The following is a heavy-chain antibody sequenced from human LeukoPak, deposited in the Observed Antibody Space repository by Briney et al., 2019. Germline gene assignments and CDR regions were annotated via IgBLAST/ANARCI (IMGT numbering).Heavy chain of an antibody. Sequence: GGSLRLSCAASGFTFSSYAMNWVRQAPGKGLEWVSAISGSGGSTYYADSVKGRFTISRDNSKNTLYLQMNSLRAEDTAVYYCAKDYDCWSGFLNYFDYWGQGTLVSVSS. CDR2: ISGSGGST. D-gene: IGHD3-3*01. CDR1: GFTFSSYA. V-gene: IGHV3-23*01. CDR3: AKDYDCWSGFLNYFDY. J-gene: IGHJ4*02.